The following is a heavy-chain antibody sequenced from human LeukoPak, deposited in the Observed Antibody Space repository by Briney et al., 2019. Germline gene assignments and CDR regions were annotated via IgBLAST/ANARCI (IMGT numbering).Heavy chain of an antibody. J-gene: IGHJ4*02. CDR1: GYSISSGYY. D-gene: IGHD6-6*01. Sequence: SETLSLTCTVSGYSISSGYYWNWIRQPPGKGLEWIGYIYYSGSTNYNPSLKSRLTISIDTSKNQFSLKLNSMTAADTAVYYCVRNIYTSSYYFDYWGQGTLVTVSS. CDR2: IYYSGST. V-gene: IGHV4-61*01. CDR3: VRNIYTSSYYFDY.